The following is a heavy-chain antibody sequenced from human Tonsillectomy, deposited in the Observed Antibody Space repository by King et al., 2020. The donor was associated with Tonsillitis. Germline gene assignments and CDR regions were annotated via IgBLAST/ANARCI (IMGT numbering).Heavy chain of an antibody. V-gene: IGHV3-74*01. Sequence: VQLVESGGGLVQPGGSLRLSCAASGFTFSVYWMHWVRQAPGKGLEWVSRINSDGSSAIYADSVKGRFSFSRDNAKDTLYLQMNSLRAEDTAVYYCAREANIVVIPASHYYFDYWAQGTLVTVSS. CDR3: AREANIVVIPASHYYFDY. CDR1: GFTFSVYW. J-gene: IGHJ4*02. D-gene: IGHD2-2*01. CDR2: INSDGSSA.